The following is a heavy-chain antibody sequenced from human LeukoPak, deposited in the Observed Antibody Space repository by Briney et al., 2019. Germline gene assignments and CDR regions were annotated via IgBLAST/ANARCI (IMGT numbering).Heavy chain of an antibody. CDR1: GGSISSGSYY. CDR3: ARMFYGSGSSQNYYYYYYMDV. V-gene: IGHV4-61*02. CDR2: IDTSGST. J-gene: IGHJ6*03. Sequence: TLSLTCTVSGGSISSGSYYWSWIRQPAGKGLEWIGRIDTSGSTNYNPSLKSRVTISVDTSKNQFSLKLSSVTAADTAVYYCARMFYGSGSSQNYYYYYYMDVWGKGTTVTVSS. D-gene: IGHD3-10*01.